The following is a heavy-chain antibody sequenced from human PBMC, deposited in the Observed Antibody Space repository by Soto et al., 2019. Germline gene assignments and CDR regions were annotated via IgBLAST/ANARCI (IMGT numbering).Heavy chain of an antibody. CDR3: ARQTTVTAFGSFDY. J-gene: IGHJ4*02. CDR2: IYPGDSDT. CDR1: GYSFANYW. D-gene: IGHD4-17*01. V-gene: IGHV5-51*01. Sequence: PGESLKISCKGFGYSFANYWIVWVRQMPGKGLEWMGIIYPGDSDTRYSPSFQGQVTISADKSINTAYLQWSSLRASDTAMYFCARQTTVTAFGSFDYWGQGTPVTVSS.